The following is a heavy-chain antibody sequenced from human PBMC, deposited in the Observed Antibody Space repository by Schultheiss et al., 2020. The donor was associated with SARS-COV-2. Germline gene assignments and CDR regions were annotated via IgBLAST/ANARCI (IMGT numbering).Heavy chain of an antibody. CDR1: GGSFSGHY. V-gene: IGHV4-34*01. CDR3: ASPIAAAGTFDY. Sequence: SETLSLTCAVYGGSFSGHYWSWIRQPPGKGLEWIGEINHSGSTNYNPSLKSRVTISVDTSKNQFSLKLSSVTAADTAVYYCASPIAAAGTFDYWGQGTLVTVSS. CDR2: INHSGST. D-gene: IGHD6-13*01. J-gene: IGHJ4*02.